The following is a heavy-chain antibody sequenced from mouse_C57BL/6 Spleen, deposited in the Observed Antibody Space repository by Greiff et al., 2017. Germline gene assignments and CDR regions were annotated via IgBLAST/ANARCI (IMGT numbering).Heavy chain of an antibody. V-gene: IGHV2-5*01. Sequence: VKLVESGPGLVQPSQSLSITCTVSGFSLTSYGVHWVRQSPGKGLEWLGVIWRGGSTDYNAAFMSRLSITKDNSKSQVFFKMNSLQADDTAIYYCAKNVYDWYFDVWGTGTTVTVSS. CDR2: IWRGGST. D-gene: IGHD1-1*01. CDR3: AKNVYDWYFDV. J-gene: IGHJ1*03. CDR1: GFSLTSYG.